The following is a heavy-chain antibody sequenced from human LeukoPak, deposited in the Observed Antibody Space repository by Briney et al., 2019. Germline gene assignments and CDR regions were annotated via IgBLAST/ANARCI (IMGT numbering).Heavy chain of an antibody. V-gene: IGHV4-31*03. J-gene: IGHJ4*01. Sequence: SETLSLTCTVSGGSISSSSYYWGWIRQRPGKDLEWIGYIYYSGNTYYNPSLKSRVTISVDTSKNQFSLKLNSVTAADTAVYYCARSTVPYYFDYWGQGTLVTVSS. CDR3: ARSTVPYYFDY. D-gene: IGHD4-17*01. CDR1: GGSISSSSYY. CDR2: IYYSGNT.